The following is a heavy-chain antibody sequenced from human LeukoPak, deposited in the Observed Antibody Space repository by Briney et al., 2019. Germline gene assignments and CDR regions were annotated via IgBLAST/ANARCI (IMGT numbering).Heavy chain of an antibody. CDR3: AREPRDVVGALDV. CDR2: IKEDGSVK. J-gene: IGHJ6*02. CDR1: GFTLRNYW. D-gene: IGHD1-26*01. V-gene: IGHV3-7*01. Sequence: GGSLRLSCAASGFTLRNYWMACVRGAPGGGGGWVANIKEDGSVKQYVESVWGRCTISRDDAKNSVYLQMNSLRTEDTAVYYCAREPRDVVGALDVWGQGTTVTVSS.